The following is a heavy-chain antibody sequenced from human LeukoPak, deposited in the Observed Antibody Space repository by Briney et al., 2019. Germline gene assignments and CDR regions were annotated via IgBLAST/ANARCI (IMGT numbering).Heavy chain of an antibody. V-gene: IGHV4-4*02. D-gene: IGHD3-9*01. CDR3: ARPRNDILTGYYSFDY. CDR2: IYHSGST. J-gene: IGHJ4*02. CDR1: GSTFSSYE. Sequence: GSLRLSCAASGSTFSSYEMNWVRQPPGKGLEWIGEIYHSGSTNYNPSLKSRVTISVDKSKNQFSLKLTSVTAADTAVYYCARPRNDILTGYYSFDYWGQGTLVTVSS.